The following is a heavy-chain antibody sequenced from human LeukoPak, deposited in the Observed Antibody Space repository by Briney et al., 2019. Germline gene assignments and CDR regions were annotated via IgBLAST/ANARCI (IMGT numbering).Heavy chain of an antibody. J-gene: IGHJ4*02. D-gene: IGHD3-10*01. Sequence: GSPRLSLAVSGFALGRHCMHWVRQAPGKGLEWLAVIWFDGSKEYYADSVKGRFTISRDNYRNTLSLQMNSLRAEDTAVYYCAKDYNYGYGYYFDQWGQGTLVTVSS. V-gene: IGHV3-30*02. CDR3: AKDYNYGYGYYFDQ. CDR2: IWFDGSKE. CDR1: GFALGRHC.